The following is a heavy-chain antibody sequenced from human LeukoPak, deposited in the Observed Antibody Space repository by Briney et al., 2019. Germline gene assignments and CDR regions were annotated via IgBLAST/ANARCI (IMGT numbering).Heavy chain of an antibody. CDR2: IKSKTDGGTT. V-gene: IGHV3-15*01. CDR1: GFTFSNAW. CDR3: TTAPRGVKVEVVTYYYYGMDV. Sequence: PGGSLRLSCAASGFTFSNAWMSWVRQAPGKGLEWVGRIKSKTDGGTTDYAAPVKGRFTISRDDSKNTLYLQMNSLKTEDTAVYYCTTAPRGVKVEVVTYYYYGMDVWGQGTTVTVSS. J-gene: IGHJ6*02. D-gene: IGHD3-22*01.